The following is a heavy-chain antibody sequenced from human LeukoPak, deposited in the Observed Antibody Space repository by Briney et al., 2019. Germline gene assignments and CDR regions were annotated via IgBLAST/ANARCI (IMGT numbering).Heavy chain of an antibody. V-gene: IGHV3-23*01. CDR3: AATPYDILTGYQDNWFDP. J-gene: IGHJ5*02. CDR1: GFTFLNYA. D-gene: IGHD3-9*01. Sequence: GGSLRLSCAASGFTFLNYAMTWVRQAPGKGLEWVSTISISGANTYYADSLKGRFTISRDNSKNRLYLHMSSLRADDTAVYYCAATPYDILTGYQDNWFDPWGQGTLVTVSS. CDR2: ISISGANT.